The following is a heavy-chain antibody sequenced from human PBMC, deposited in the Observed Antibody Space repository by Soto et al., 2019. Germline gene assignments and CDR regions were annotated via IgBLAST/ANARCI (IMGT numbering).Heavy chain of an antibody. J-gene: IGHJ5*02. D-gene: IGHD1-26*01. CDR1: AFSFSTSG. V-gene: IGHV3-33*01. CDR3: ARSSGSYFAAFYDT. CDR2: IWDDGGNK. Sequence: QAQLQESGGGVVQPGTSLRLSCAASAFSFSTSGMHWVRQAPGKGLEWVAAIWDDGGNKYYADSVRGRFTISGDNSNNMLFLQMNSLRAEDTALYYCARSSGSYFAAFYDTWGQGTLVSVSS.